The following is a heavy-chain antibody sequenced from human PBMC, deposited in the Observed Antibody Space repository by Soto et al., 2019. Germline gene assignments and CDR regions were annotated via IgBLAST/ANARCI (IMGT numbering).Heavy chain of an antibody. Sequence: GGSLRLSCAASGFTFSSYGMHWVRQAPGKGLEWVAVIWYDGSNKYYADSVKGRFTISRDNSKNTLYLQMNSLRAEDTAVYYCARATGTTSASIYYYGMDVWGQGTTVTVSS. J-gene: IGHJ6*02. CDR2: IWYDGSNK. CDR3: ARATGTTSASIYYYGMDV. CDR1: GFTFSSYG. V-gene: IGHV3-33*01. D-gene: IGHD1-7*01.